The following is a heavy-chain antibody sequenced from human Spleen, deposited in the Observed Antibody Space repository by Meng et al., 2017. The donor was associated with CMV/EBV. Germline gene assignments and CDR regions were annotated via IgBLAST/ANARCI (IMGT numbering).Heavy chain of an antibody. V-gene: IGHV3-20*04. CDR2: VNWNGGST. CDR1: GFTFDDYV. Sequence: GESLKISCAASGFTFDDYVMSWVRQVPGKGLEWVSGVNWNGGSTGYADSVKGRFTISRDTAKNSLYLQMNSLRAEDTAVYYCARDSATVNHYYYYGMDVWGQGTTVTSP. D-gene: IGHD4-17*01. CDR3: ARDSATVNHYYYYGMDV. J-gene: IGHJ6*02.